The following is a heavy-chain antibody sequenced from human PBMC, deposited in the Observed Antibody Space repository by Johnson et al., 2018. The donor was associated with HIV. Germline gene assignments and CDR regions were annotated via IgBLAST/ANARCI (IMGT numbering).Heavy chain of an antibody. Sequence: QVQLVESGGGLVKPGGSLRLSCAASGFIFSDYYMSWIRQAPGKGLEWVSGISRKSDKIGYADSVKGRFRISSDNAKNTLYLQMNSLRAEDTALYYCVRGGLGYQNIHDPFDIWGQGTMVTVSS. D-gene: IGHD3-16*02. V-gene: IGHV3-11*01. J-gene: IGHJ3*02. CDR3: VRGGLGYQNIHDPFDI. CDR2: ISRKSDKI. CDR1: GFIFSDYY.